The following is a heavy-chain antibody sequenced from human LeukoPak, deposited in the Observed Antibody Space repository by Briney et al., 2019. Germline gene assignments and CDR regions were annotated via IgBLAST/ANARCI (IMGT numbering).Heavy chain of an antibody. J-gene: IGHJ6*02. Sequence: PGGSLRLSCAASGFTFSSYGMHWVRQAPGKGLEWVAVIWYDGSNKYYADSVKGRFTISRDNSKNTLYLQMNSLRAEDTAVYYCARESEQWPKMGDYYYGMDVWGQGTTVTVSS. CDR3: ARESEQWPKMGDYYYGMDV. CDR1: GFTFSSYG. CDR2: IWYDGSNK. V-gene: IGHV3-33*08. D-gene: IGHD6-19*01.